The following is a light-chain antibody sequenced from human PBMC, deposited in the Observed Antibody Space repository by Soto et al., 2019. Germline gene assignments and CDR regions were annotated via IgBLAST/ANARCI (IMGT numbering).Light chain of an antibody. CDR2: EGS. CDR1: SSDVGSYNL. V-gene: IGLV2-23*01. Sequence: QSALTQPASMSGSPGQSITISCTGTSSDVGSYNLVSWYQQHPGKAPKLMIYEGSKRPSGVSNRFSGSNSDNTASLTISGLQTEDEADYHCCSYAASSSLVFGGGTQLTVL. J-gene: IGLJ7*01. CDR3: CSYAASSSLV.